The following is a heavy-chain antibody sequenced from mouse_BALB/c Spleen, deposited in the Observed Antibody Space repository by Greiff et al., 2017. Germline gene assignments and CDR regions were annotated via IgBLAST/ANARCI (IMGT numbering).Heavy chain of an antibody. CDR3: TRYYYYGSSYYAMDY. V-gene: IGHV1S81*02. Sequence: QVQLQQSGAELVKPGASVKLSCKASGYTFTSYYMYWVKQRPGQGLEWIGEISPSNGGTNFNEKFKSKATLTVDKSSSTAYMQLSSLTSEDSAVYYCTRYYYYGSSYYAMDYWGQGTSVTVSS. CDR2: ISPSNGGT. D-gene: IGHD1-1*01. J-gene: IGHJ4*01. CDR1: GYTFTSYY.